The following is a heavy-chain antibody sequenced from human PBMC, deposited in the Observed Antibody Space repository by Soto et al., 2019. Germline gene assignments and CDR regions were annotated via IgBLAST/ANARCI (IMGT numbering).Heavy chain of an antibody. CDR3: AKASTRTMVRGVVKHY. V-gene: IGHV3-9*01. CDR1: GFKFEDYA. Sequence: GGSLRLSCAVSGFKFEDYAMHWVRQVPGEGPEWVSGITWNSGSVAYADSVKGRFTISRDNAKNSLFLQMNSVRAEDTALYYCAKASTRTMVRGVVKHYCGPGTLLTVYS. CDR2: ITWNSGSV. D-gene: IGHD3-10*01. J-gene: IGHJ4*02.